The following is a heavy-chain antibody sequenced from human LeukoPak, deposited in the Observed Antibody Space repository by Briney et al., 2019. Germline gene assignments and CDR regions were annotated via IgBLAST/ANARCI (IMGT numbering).Heavy chain of an antibody. CDR3: AGNYGHYYFDY. CDR1: GFTFSNYG. D-gene: IGHD3-10*01. J-gene: IGHJ4*02. V-gene: IGHV3-33*01. CDR2: IWYDGSNK. Sequence: GRSLRLSCAASGFTFSNYGMHWVRQAPGKGLEWVAVIWYDGSNKYYADSVKGRFTISRDNSKNTLYLQMNSLRAEDTAVYYCAGNYGHYYFDYWGQGTLVTSST.